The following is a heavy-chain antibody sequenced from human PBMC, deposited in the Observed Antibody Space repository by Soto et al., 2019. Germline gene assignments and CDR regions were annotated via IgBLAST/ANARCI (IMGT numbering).Heavy chain of an antibody. V-gene: IGHV4-31*03. CDR2: IYYSGST. CDR3: ARARLRAVYAFDI. Sequence: QVQLQESDAGLVKASQTLSLTCTVSGGSVSSGAYYWTWIRQRPGKGLEWIGYIYYSGSTYYSPSRKSRLSISLYTSKNQFSLRLSSGTAADTAMYYCARARLRAVYAFDIWGQGTMVTVSS. D-gene: IGHD5-12*01. J-gene: IGHJ3*02. CDR1: GGSVSSGAYY.